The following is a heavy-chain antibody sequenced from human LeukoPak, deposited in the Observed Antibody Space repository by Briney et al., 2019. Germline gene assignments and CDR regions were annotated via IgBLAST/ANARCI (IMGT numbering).Heavy chain of an antibody. V-gene: IGHV3-23*01. CDR1: GFTVSSNS. Sequence: GGSLRLSCTVSGFTVSSNSMSWVRQAPGKGLEWVSAISGSGGSTYYADSVKGRFTISRDNSKNTLYLQMNSLRAEDTAVYYCAKDVVPFDYWGQGTLVTVSS. D-gene: IGHD2-21*01. CDR3: AKDVVPFDY. J-gene: IGHJ4*02. CDR2: ISGSGGST.